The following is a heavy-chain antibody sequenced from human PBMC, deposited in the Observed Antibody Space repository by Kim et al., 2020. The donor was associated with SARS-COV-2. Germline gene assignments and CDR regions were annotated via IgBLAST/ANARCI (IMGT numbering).Heavy chain of an antibody. CDR2: ITPFNGHT. CDR3: ARENDDAFDI. V-gene: IGHV1-45*02. Sequence: SVKVSCKASGYIFTDRYLHWVRQAPGQALEWMGWITPFNGHTDYAQEFQDRVTITRDNPLSTAYLELSSLRSEDTAMYYCARENDDAFDIWGQGTMATV. CDR1: GYIFTDRY. J-gene: IGHJ3*02.